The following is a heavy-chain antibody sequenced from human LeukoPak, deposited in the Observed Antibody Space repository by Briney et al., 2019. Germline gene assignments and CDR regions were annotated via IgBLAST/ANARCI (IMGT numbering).Heavy chain of an antibody. V-gene: IGHV3-30*04. CDR1: GYTFITYT. J-gene: IGHJ4*02. D-gene: IGHD2-15*01. CDR3: ARDKDDCTGTSCYNFDY. Sequence: PGGSLRLSCAASGYTFITYTMHWVRQAPGKGLEWVAVISYDGSNKYYAGSVKGRFTVSRDNSKSTVFLQINSLRAEDTAVYHCARDKDDCTGTSCYNFDYWGQGTLVTVSS. CDR2: ISYDGSNK.